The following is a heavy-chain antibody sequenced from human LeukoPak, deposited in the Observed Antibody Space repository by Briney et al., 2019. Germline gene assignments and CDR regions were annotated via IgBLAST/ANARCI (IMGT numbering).Heavy chain of an antibody. CDR2: IYWDDDK. J-gene: IGHJ4*02. CDR3: ACVWVAARLRDYYFDY. D-gene: IGHD6-6*01. Sequence: SGPTLVKPTQTLTLTCTFSGFSLSTSGVGVGWIRQPPGKALEWLALIYWDDDKRYSPSLNSRHTITKDTSKNQVVLTMTNMDPVDTATYYCACVWVAARLRDYYFDYWGQGTLVTVSS. V-gene: IGHV2-5*02. CDR1: GFSLSTSGVG.